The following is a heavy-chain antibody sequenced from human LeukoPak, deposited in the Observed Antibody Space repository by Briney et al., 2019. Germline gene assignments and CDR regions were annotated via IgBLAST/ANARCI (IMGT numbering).Heavy chain of an antibody. Sequence: PSETLSLTCTVSGGSIINYYWSWIRQPAGKGLEWIGRIYTSGSTNYNPSLKSRVTMSVDTSKNQFSLKLSYVTAADTAVYYCARGAYYYDSSAYYYVARDYWGQGTLITVSS. CDR3: ARGAYYYDSSAYYYVARDY. CDR2: IYTSGST. CDR1: GGSIINYY. D-gene: IGHD3-22*01. J-gene: IGHJ4*02. V-gene: IGHV4-4*07.